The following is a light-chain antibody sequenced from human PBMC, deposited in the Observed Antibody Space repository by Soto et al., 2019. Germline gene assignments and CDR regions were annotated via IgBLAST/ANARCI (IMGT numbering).Light chain of an antibody. V-gene: IGKV3-11*01. CDR1: QSVGSS. J-gene: IGKJ4*01. Sequence: EIVLTQSPATLSLSPGDRATLSCRASQSVGSSLGWYQQRPGQAPRLLIYDATNRTTGLPARFSGSGSGTDFTLTISSLEPEDFAVYYCQQRSDWPSTFGGGTKVEIK. CDR2: DAT. CDR3: QQRSDWPST.